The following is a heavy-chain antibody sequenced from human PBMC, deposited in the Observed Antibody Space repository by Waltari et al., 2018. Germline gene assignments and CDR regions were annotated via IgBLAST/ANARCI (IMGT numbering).Heavy chain of an antibody. CDR2: ISGSGGST. CDR3: AKGPRVLRFEPGFDY. Sequence: EVQLLESGGGLVQPGGSLRLSCAASGFTFSSYAMSWVRQAPGKGLEWVSAISGSGGSTYYANSVKGRFTISRDNSKNTLYRQMNSLRAEDTAVYYCAKGPRVLRFEPGFDYWGQGTLVTVSS. CDR1: GFTFSSYA. V-gene: IGHV3-23*01. D-gene: IGHD3-16*01. J-gene: IGHJ4*02.